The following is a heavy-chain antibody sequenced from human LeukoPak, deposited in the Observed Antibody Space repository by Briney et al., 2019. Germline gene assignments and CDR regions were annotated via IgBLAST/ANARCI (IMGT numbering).Heavy chain of an antibody. D-gene: IGHD2-2*01. CDR3: AKPPNLVVPAASSYDAFDI. J-gene: IGHJ3*02. Sequence: GGSLRLSCAASGFTFSSYAMSWVRQAPGKGLEWVSAISGSGGSTYYADSVKGRFTISRDNSKNTLYLQMNSLRAEDTAVYYCAKPPNLVVPAASSYDAFDIWGQGTMVTVSS. CDR2: ISGSGGST. V-gene: IGHV3-23*01. CDR1: GFTFSSYA.